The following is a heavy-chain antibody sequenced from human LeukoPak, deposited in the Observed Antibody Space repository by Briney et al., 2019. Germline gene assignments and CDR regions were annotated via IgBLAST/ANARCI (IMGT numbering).Heavy chain of an antibody. CDR3: ARGGGSWDGPLDY. Sequence: GESLRISCKASGYSFTNYWIGWVRQMPGKGLEWMGIVYPGDKRADSNTKYSPSFQGQVTFSVDKSISTAYLEWSSLKASDTAMYYCARGGGSWDGPLDYWGQGILVTVSS. V-gene: IGHV5-51*01. CDR1: GYSFTNYW. CDR2: VYPGDKRADSNT. D-gene: IGHD1-26*01. J-gene: IGHJ4*02.